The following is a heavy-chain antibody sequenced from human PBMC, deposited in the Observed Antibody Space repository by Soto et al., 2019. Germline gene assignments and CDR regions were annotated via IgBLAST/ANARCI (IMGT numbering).Heavy chain of an antibody. CDR2: IWYDGSNK. Sequence: GGSLRLSCAASGFTFINVGMHWVRQAPGKGLEWVAVIWYDGSNKYYADSVKGRFTISRDNSRNTVYLQMNSLRAEDTAVYSCARASPQPEPYDFDYWGQGILVTVSS. V-gene: IGHV3-33*08. CDR3: ARASPQPEPYDFDY. J-gene: IGHJ4*02. D-gene: IGHD3-16*01. CDR1: GFTFINVG.